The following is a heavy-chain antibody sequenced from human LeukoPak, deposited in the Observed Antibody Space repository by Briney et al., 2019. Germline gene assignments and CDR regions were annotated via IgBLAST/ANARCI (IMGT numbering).Heavy chain of an antibody. CDR2: IYHSGST. D-gene: IGHD6-19*01. Sequence: PSETLSLTCTGSAGSISSGDYYWSWIRQPPGKGLEWIGYIYHSGSTYYNASLRSRVTISVDTSKDQFSLKLSSVTAADTAVYYCASVDSSGWYVDYWGQGTLVTVSS. J-gene: IGHJ4*02. V-gene: IGHV4-30-4*01. CDR1: AGSISSGDYY. CDR3: ASVDSSGWYVDY.